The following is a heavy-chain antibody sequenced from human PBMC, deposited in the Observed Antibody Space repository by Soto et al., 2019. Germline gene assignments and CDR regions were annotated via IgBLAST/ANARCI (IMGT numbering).Heavy chain of an antibody. D-gene: IGHD3-10*01. J-gene: IGHJ5*02. Sequence: ASVKVSCKASGYTFTSYYMHWVRQAPGQGLEWMGIINPSGGSTSYAQKFQGRVTMTRDTSTSTVYMELSSLRSEDTAVYYCARDSYYYGSGSPWFDPWGQGTLVTVS. CDR1: GYTFTSYY. V-gene: IGHV1-46*03. CDR2: INPSGGST. CDR3: ARDSYYYGSGSPWFDP.